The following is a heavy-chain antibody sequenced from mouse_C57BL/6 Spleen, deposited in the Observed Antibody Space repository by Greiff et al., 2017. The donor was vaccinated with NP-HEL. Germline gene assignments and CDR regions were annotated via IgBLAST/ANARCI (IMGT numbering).Heavy chain of an antibody. D-gene: IGHD2-4*01. V-gene: IGHV1-15*01. J-gene: IGHJ2*01. CDR2: IDPETGGT. CDR3: TSDYDVGGFDY. CDR1: GYTFTDYE. Sequence: QVQLQQSGAELVRPGASVTLSCKASGYTFTDYEMHWVKQTPVHGLEWIGAIDPETGGTAYNQKFKGKAILTADKSSSTAYMELRSLTSEDSAVYYCTSDYDVGGFDYWGQGTTLTVSS.